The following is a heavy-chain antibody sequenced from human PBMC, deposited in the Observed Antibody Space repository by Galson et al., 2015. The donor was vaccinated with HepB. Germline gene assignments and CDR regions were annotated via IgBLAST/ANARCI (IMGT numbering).Heavy chain of an antibody. CDR3: AKDHGRGGYGDLYYFDY. D-gene: IGHD4-17*01. Sequence: SLRLSCAASGFTFSSYGMHWVRQAPGKGLEWVAFIRYDGSNKYYADSVKGRFTISRDNSKNTLYLQMNSPRAEDTAVYYCAKDHGRGGYGDLYYFDYWGQGTLVTVSS. J-gene: IGHJ4*02. CDR2: IRYDGSNK. CDR1: GFTFSSYG. V-gene: IGHV3-30*02.